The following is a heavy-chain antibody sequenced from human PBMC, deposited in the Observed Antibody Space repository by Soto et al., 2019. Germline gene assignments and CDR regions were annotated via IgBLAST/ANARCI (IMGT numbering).Heavy chain of an antibody. D-gene: IGHD2-15*01. CDR2: IIPMFGTP. CDR3: ARGIATGQLDP. V-gene: IGHV1-69*13. CDR1: GGSFRRNS. J-gene: IGHJ5*02. Sequence: SVKVSCKASGGSFRRNSISWVRQAPGQGLEWMGGIIPMFGTPNYAQKFRDRVTINADESTSTAYMDLNSLRSDDTAVYYCARGIATGQLDPWGQGTLVTVSS.